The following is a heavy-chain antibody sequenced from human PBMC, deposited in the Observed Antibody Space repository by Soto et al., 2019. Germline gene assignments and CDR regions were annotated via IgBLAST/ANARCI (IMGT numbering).Heavy chain of an antibody. Sequence: EVPLVESGGGLVQPGGSLRLSCAASGFTVTSNHMSWVRQAPGKGLEWVSAMYSAGNTYYADSVKGRFTISRDNSKNTLYLQMNSLRAEDTAVYYCARAGYDYYGMDVWGQGTTVTVSS. V-gene: IGHV3-66*01. CDR1: GFTVTSNH. D-gene: IGHD6-13*01. CDR3: ARAGYDYYGMDV. CDR2: MYSAGNT. J-gene: IGHJ6*02.